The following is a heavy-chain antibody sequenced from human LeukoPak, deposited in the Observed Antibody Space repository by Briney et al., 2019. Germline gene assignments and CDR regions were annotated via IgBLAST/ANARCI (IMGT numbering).Heavy chain of an antibody. CDR1: GGSFSGYY. J-gene: IGHJ4*02. CDR3: ARGRTTSWVVAATKTYYFDY. D-gene: IGHD2-15*01. V-gene: IGHV4-34*01. CDR2: INHSGST. Sequence: SETLSLTCAVYGGSFSGYYWSWIRQPPGKGLEWIGEINHSGSTNYNPSLKSRVTISVDTSKNQFSLKLSSVTAADTAVYYCARGRTTSWVVAATKTYYFDYWGQGTLVTVSS.